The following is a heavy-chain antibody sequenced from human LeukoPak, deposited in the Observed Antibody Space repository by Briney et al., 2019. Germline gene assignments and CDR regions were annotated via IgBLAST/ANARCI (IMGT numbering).Heavy chain of an antibody. J-gene: IGHJ6*02. V-gene: IGHV4-30-4*01. D-gene: IGHD3-10*01. CDR3: ARGFPNMVRGVEYYYYGMDV. CDR1: GGSISSGDYY. CDR2: IYYSGST. Sequence: PSQTLSLTCTVSGGSISSGDYYWSWIRQPPGKGLEWIGYIYYSGSTYYNPSLKSRVTISVDTSKNQFSLKLSSVTAADTAVYYCARGFPNMVRGVEYYYYGMDVWGQGTTVTVSS.